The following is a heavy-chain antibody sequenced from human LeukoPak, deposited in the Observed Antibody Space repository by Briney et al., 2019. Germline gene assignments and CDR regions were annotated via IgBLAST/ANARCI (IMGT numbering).Heavy chain of an antibody. CDR1: GYTFTIYY. J-gene: IGHJ4*02. D-gene: IGHD2/OR15-2a*01. V-gene: IGHV1-46*01. CDR3: ARDRAHFFFDY. CDR2: INPSGGST. Sequence: ASVKVSCKASGYTFTIYYMHWVRQAPGQGLEWMGIINPSGGSTSYAQKFQGRVTMTRDTSTSTVYMELSSLRSEDTAVYYCARDRAHFFFDYWGQGTLVTVSS.